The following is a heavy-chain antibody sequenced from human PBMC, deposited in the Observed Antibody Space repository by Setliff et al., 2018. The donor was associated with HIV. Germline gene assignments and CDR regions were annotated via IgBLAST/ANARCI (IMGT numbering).Heavy chain of an antibody. CDR3: ARRGIAAAGSDS. CDR1: GGSISSSSYY. J-gene: IGHJ4*02. Sequence: LSLTCTVSGGSISSSSYYWGWFRQPPGKGLEWIGSIYYSGSTYYTPSLKSRVTISVDTSQNQFSLKLNSVTAADTAVYYCARRGIAAAGSDSWGQGTLVTVSS. V-gene: IGHV4-39*01. D-gene: IGHD6-13*01. CDR2: IYYSGST.